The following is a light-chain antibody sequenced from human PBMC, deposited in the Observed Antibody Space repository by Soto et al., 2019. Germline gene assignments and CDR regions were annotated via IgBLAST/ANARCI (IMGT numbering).Light chain of an antibody. Sequence: QSVLTQPASVSGSPGQSINISCNGTSSDVVTYNLVSWYQQHPGKAPTVLIYGGTKRPSGVSNRFSGSKSGNTASLRISGLQTEYEADYYCYSFAGSTTFSYVFGPGTKVTVL. CDR1: SSDVVTYNL. V-gene: IGLV2-23*03. J-gene: IGLJ1*01. CDR3: YSFAGSTTFSYV. CDR2: GGT.